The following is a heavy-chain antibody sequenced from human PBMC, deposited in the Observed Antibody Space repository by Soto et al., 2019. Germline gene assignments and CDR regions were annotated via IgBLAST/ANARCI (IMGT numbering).Heavy chain of an antibody. V-gene: IGHV2-5*01. Sequence: QITLKESGPTLVKPTQTLTLTCTFSGFSLTTSGVGVGWIRQPPGKAPEWLALIYWNDDKRYRPSLRSRHTSTKGTSKNQVGITMTDMDPVDTATYYSAHRHGSRASFDYWGQGSLVTVSS. D-gene: IGHD6-25*01. CDR3: AHRHGSRASFDY. J-gene: IGHJ4*02. CDR2: IYWNDDK. CDR1: GFSLTTSGVG.